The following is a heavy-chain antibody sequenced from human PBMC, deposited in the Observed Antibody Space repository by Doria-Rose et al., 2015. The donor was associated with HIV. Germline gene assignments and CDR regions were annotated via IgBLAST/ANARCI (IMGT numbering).Heavy chain of an antibody. CDR1: GGSISHYY. CDR3: TRVLSGTYDY. J-gene: IGHJ4*02. Sequence: QVQLQESGPGLVKPSETLSLTCSVSGGSISHYYWSWIRQPPGTGLECIGDIFYTGSTNYSTSLKSRVSISIDTSKNKFSLRLSSVTAADTAVYYCTRVLSGTYDYWGQGTLVTVSS. CDR2: IFYTGST. D-gene: IGHD1-26*01. V-gene: IGHV4-59*01.